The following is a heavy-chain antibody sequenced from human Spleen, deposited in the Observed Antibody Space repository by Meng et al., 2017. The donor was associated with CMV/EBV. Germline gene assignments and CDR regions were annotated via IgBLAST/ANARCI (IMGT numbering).Heavy chain of an antibody. CDR2: ISTYNGNT. CDR1: VYTFTNYG. V-gene: IGHV1-18*01. CDR3: ARERRVVTSPTFDY. Sequence: ASVYTFTNYGISWVRQAPGQGLEWMGWISTYNGNTNYAQKFQGRVTMTTDTSTSTAYMQLKSLRSDDTAVYYCARERRVVTSPTFDYWGQGTLVTVSS. J-gene: IGHJ4*02. D-gene: IGHD2-21*02.